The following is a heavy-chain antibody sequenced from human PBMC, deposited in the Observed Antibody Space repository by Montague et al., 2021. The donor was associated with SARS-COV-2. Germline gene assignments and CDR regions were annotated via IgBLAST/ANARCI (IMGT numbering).Heavy chain of an antibody. J-gene: IGHJ2*01. Sequence: SETLSLTCSVSGGSISGYYWSWIRQPPGKGLEWIGYIYHSGNTKYNPSLKSRVSISVDTSKNQFSLRLSSVTAADTAVYYCAREYRIELWQTNWYLGLWGRGPRVTVS. CDR1: GGSISGYY. CDR2: IYHSGNT. CDR3: AREYRIELWQTNWYLGL. D-gene: IGHD5-18*01. V-gene: IGHV4-59*01.